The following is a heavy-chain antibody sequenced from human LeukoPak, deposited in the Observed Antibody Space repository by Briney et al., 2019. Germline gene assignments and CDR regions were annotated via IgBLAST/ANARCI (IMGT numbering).Heavy chain of an antibody. CDR2: LSNTGNL. CDR3: ARRGDSPMIGDH. D-gene: IGHD3-10*02. J-gene: IGHJ4*02. CDR1: GFTFSSYG. Sequence: PGGSLRLSCAASGFTFSSYGMNWDRQAPGKGLEWLSYLSNTGNLHYAQSVKGRFTISRDNAKSSLYLQMDGLRAEDTAVYYCARRGDSPMIGDHWGQGILVTVAS. V-gene: IGHV3-48*01.